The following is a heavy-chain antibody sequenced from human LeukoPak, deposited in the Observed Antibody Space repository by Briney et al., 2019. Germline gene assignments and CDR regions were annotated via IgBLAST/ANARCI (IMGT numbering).Heavy chain of an antibody. CDR1: GGSFSGYY. V-gene: IGHV4-34*01. D-gene: IGHD2-15*01. J-gene: IGHJ5*02. CDR2: INHSGST. CDR3: ARALRLEVAAIYWFDP. Sequence: SGTLSLTCAVYGGSFSGYYWSWIRQPPGKGLEWIGEINHSGSTNYNPSLKSRVTISVDTSKNQFSLKLSSVTAADTAVYYCARALRLEVAAIYWFDPWGQGTLVTVSS.